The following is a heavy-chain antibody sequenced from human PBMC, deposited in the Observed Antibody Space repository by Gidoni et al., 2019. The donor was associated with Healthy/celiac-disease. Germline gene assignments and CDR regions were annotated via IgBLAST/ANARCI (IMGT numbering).Heavy chain of an antibody. V-gene: IGHV1-69*01. CDR3: ARVGETLGFGYSRDLLNLDFQH. J-gene: IGHJ1*01. Sequence: QVQLVQSGAEVKKPGSSVKVSCKASGGTFSSYAISWVRQAPGQGLEWMGGIIPIFGTANYAQKFQGRVTITADESTSTAYMELSSLRSEDTAVYYCARVGETLGFGYSRDLLNLDFQHWGQGTLVTVSS. D-gene: IGHD5-12*01. CDR2: IIPIFGTA. CDR1: GGTFSSYA.